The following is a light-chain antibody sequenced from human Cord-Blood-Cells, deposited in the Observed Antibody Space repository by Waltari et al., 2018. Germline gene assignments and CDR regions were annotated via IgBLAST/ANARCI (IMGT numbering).Light chain of an antibody. Sequence: SSELTQDPAVSVALGQTVRITCQGASLRSYYASWYQQKPGQAPVLVIYGKNNRPSGIPDRFSGSSSGNTASLTITGAQAEDEADDYCNTRDSSGNHLVFGGGTKLTVL. CDR3: NTRDSSGNHLV. V-gene: IGLV3-19*01. CDR1: SLRSYY. CDR2: GKN. J-gene: IGLJ2*01.